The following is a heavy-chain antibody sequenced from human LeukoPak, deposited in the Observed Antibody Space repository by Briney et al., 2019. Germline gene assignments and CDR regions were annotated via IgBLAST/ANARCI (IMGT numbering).Heavy chain of an antibody. D-gene: IGHD3-22*01. Sequence: GGSLRLSCAASGFTFSNYAMHWVRQTPGSGLEWVTLISIDGSNKYYADSVKGRFTISRDNSRNTLNLHMNSLRPEDTAVYYCASPPTPVSMMVVIDLWGQGTMVTVTS. V-gene: IGHV3-30-3*01. J-gene: IGHJ3*01. CDR2: ISIDGSNK. CDR3: ASPPTPVSMMVVIDL. CDR1: GFTFSNYA.